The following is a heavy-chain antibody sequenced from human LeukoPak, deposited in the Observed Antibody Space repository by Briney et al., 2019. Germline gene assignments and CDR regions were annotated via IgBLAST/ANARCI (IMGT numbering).Heavy chain of an antibody. J-gene: IGHJ6*03. CDR2: ISGIAGRT. V-gene: IGHV3-23*01. CDR3: ARDGRVARIEYYYYYYYMDV. Sequence: GGSLRLSCAASGITFSSHAMSWVRQAPGKGLEWVSGISGIAGRTYYADSVKGRFTISRDNAKNSLYLQMNSLRAEDTALYYCARDGRVARIEYYYYYYYMDVWGKGTTVTVSS. D-gene: IGHD1-26*01. CDR1: GITFSSHA.